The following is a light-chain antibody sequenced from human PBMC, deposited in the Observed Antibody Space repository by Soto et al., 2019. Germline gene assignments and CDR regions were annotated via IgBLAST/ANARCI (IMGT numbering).Light chain of an antibody. CDR1: QSVDSY. V-gene: IGKV3-11*01. CDR3: QQRRNWVS. Sequence: TQSPAILSLSPGEKATLSCTASQSVDSYMAWYQQRPGQPPRLLIHDTSHMASGVPARFRGSGSGTDFTLTITSLETEDFAVYFCQQRRNWVSFGPGTRV. CDR2: DTS. J-gene: IGKJ3*01.